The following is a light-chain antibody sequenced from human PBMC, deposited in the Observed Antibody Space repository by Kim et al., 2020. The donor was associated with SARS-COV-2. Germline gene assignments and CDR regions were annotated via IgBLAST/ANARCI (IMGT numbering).Light chain of an antibody. J-gene: IGLJ3*02. Sequence: SYELTQPPSVSVSPGQTVTITCSGDKLGEKYSSWYQQQPGQAPVLVIYQDTKRPSGIPERFAGPNSGNTATLTISGAQAMDEADYYCQAWDNTWVFGGGT. V-gene: IGLV3-1*01. CDR2: QDT. CDR1: KLGEKY. CDR3: QAWDNTWV.